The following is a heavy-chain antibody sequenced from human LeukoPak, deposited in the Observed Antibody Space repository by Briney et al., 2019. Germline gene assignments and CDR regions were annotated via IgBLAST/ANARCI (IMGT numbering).Heavy chain of an antibody. CDR1: GLTFSSYA. J-gene: IGHJ6*02. CDR3: AREHLWGSLSYYYYYYGMDV. D-gene: IGHD7-27*01. V-gene: IGHV3-30-3*01. Sequence: GGSLRLSCAASGLTFSSYAMHWVRQAPGKGLEWVAVISYDETNKYYADSVKGRFTISRDNSKNTLYLQMNSLRAEDTAVYYCAREHLWGSLSYYYYYYGMDVWGQGTAVTVSS. CDR2: ISYDETNK.